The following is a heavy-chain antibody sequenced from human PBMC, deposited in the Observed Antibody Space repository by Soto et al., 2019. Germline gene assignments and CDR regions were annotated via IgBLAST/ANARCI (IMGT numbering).Heavy chain of an antibody. CDR3: ARERLQLWPPGDAFDI. V-gene: IGHV1-69*01. CDR1: GGTFSSYA. Sequence: QVQLVQSGAEVKKPGSSVKVSCKASGGTFSSYAISWVRQAPGQGLEWMGGIIPIFGTANYAQKFQGRVTITADESTSTAYMELGSLRSEDTAVYYCARERLQLWPPGDAFDIWGQGTMVTVSS. J-gene: IGHJ3*02. D-gene: IGHD5-18*01. CDR2: IIPIFGTA.